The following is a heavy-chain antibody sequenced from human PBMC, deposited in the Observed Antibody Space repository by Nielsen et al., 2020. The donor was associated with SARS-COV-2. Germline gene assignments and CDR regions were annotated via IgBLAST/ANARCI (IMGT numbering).Heavy chain of an antibody. Sequence: SETLSLTCTVSGGSISSGGYYWTWIRQHPGKGLECIGYIYYSGSTYYNPSLKSRVTISVDTSKNQFSLKLSSVTAADTAVYYCARDQAAAGMWYFDYWGQETQVTVSS. J-gene: IGHJ4*02. D-gene: IGHD6-13*01. V-gene: IGHV4-31*03. CDR1: GGSISSGGYY. CDR2: IYYSGST. CDR3: ARDQAAAGMWYFDY.